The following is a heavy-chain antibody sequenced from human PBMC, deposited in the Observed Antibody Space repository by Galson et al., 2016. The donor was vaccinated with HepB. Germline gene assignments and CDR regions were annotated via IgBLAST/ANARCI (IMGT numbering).Heavy chain of an antibody. V-gene: IGHV3-23*01. Sequence: SLRLSCAASGFIFNNYAMPWVRQAPGEGLEWVSGISDGGTTIYADSVKGRFTISRDNSKKTLYLQMNSLRVEDTAVYYCAKCSGGSCFSSNYFDSWGQGILVTVSS. CDR3: AKCSGGSCFSSNYFDS. CDR2: ISDGGTT. D-gene: IGHD2-15*01. CDR1: GFIFNNYA. J-gene: IGHJ4*02.